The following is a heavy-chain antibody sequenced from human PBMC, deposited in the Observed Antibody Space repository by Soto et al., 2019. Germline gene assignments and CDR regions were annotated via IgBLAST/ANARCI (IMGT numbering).Heavy chain of an antibody. V-gene: IGHV3-30-3*01. CDR1: GFTFSSYA. CDR3: ARDSGYYGSGSYSSPLDY. D-gene: IGHD3-10*01. J-gene: IGHJ4*02. CDR2: ISYDGSNK. Sequence: GWSLRLSCAASGFTFSSYAMPWVRQAPGKGLEWVAVISYDGSNKYYADSVKGRFTISRDNSKNTLYLQMNSLRAEDTAVYYCARDSGYYGSGSYSSPLDYWGQGTMVTVSS.